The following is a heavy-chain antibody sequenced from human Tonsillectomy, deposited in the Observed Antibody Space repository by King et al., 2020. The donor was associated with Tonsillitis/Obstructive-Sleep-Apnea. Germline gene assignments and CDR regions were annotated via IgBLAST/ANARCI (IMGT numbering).Heavy chain of an antibody. CDR3: AHSCGSGSPDY. J-gene: IGHJ4*02. CDR1: GFSLSTRGVG. D-gene: IGHD3-10*01. CDR2: IYCDDDK. V-gene: IGHV2-5*02. Sequence: ITLKESGPTLVKPTQTLTLTCTFSGFSLSTRGVGVGWIRQPPGKALEWLALIYCDDDKRYSPSLKRRLTITKDTSKNQVALTKTNIAPVDTATYYCAHSCGSGSPDYWGQGTLVTVSS.